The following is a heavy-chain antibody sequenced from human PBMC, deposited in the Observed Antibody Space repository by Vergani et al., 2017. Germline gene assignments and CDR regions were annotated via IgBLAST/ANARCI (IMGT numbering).Heavy chain of an antibody. CDR3: ARLFNFELYSYGSGPLDH. CDR1: GGSLSSSSYY. D-gene: IGHD3-10*01. CDR2: IYYSGGT. J-gene: IGHJ4*02. Sequence: QLQLQESGPGLVKPSETLSLTCTVSGGSLSSSSYYWGWIRQPPGKGLEWIGSIYYSGGTYYNPSLKSRVTISVDMSKNQFYLKLSSVTAADTAVYYCARLFNFELYSYGSGPLDHWGQGTLVTVSS. V-gene: IGHV4-39*01.